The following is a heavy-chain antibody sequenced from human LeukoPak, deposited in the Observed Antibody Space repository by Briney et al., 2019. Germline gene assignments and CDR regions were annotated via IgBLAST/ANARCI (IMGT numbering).Heavy chain of an antibody. V-gene: IGHV4-59*12. CDR2: IYYSGST. Sequence: SETLSLTCTVSGGSISSYYWSWLRQPPGKGLEWIGYIYYSGSTNYNPSLKSRVTISVDTSKNQFSLKLSSVTAADTAVYYCARRGRRGSWYPGQWGYFDYWGQGTLVTVSS. CDR1: GGSISSYY. CDR3: ARRGRRGSWYPGQWGYFDY. D-gene: IGHD6-13*01. J-gene: IGHJ4*02.